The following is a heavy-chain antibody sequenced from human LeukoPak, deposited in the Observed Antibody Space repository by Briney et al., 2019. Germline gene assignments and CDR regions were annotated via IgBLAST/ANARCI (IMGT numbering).Heavy chain of an antibody. CDR3: ASRRVGSSSPRSFDY. CDR1: GYTFTSYD. J-gene: IGHJ4*02. Sequence: ASVKVSCKASGYTFTSYDINWVRQATGQGLEWMGWMNPNSGNTGYARKFQGRVTMTRNTSISTAYMELSSLRSEDTAVYYCASRRVGSSSPRSFDYWGQGTLVTVSS. D-gene: IGHD6-13*01. V-gene: IGHV1-8*01. CDR2: MNPNSGNT.